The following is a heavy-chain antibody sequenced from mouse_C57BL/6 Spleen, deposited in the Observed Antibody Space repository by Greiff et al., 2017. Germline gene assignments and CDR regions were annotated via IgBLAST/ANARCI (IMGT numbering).Heavy chain of an antibody. D-gene: IGHD1-1*01. CDR3: ARDYGPYYFDY. Sequence: QVQLQQPGAELVKPGASVKLSCTASGYTFTSYWMHWVKQRPGQGLEWIGMIHPNSGSTNYNEKFKSKATLTVDKSSSTAYMQLSSLTSEDSAVYYGARDYGPYYFDYWGQGTTLTVSS. CDR1: GYTFTSYW. J-gene: IGHJ2*01. CDR2: IHPNSGST. V-gene: IGHV1-64*01.